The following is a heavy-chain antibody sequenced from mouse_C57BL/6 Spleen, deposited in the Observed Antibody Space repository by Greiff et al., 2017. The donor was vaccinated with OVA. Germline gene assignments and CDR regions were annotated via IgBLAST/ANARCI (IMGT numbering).Heavy chain of an antibody. CDR2: INPNNGGT. J-gene: IGHJ3*01. CDR3: ASETAQVTGFAY. CDR1: GYTFTDYN. D-gene: IGHD3-2*02. V-gene: IGHV1-22*01. Sequence: EVQLQQSGPELVKPGASVKMSCKASGYTFTDYNMHWVKQSHGKSLEWIGYINPNNGGTSYNQKFKGKATLTVNKSSSTAYMELRSLTSEDSTVYYCASETAQVTGFAYWGQGTLVTVSA.